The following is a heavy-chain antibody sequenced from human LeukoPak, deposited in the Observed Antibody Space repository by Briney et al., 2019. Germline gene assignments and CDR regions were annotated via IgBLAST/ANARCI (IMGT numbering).Heavy chain of an antibody. Sequence: GRSLRLSCAASGFTFSSYAMHWVRQAPGKGLEWVAVISYDGSNKYYADSVKGRFTISRDNSKNTLYLQMNSLRAEDTAVYYCARDPHYYGSGSYPHNWFDPWGQGTLVTVSS. CDR3: ARDPHYYGSGSYPHNWFDP. J-gene: IGHJ5*02. CDR1: GFTFSSYA. CDR2: ISYDGSNK. V-gene: IGHV3-30*04. D-gene: IGHD3-10*01.